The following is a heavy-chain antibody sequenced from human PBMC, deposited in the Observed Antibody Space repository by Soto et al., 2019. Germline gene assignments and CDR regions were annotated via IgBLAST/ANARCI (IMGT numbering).Heavy chain of an antibody. CDR3: ARDTAFISSGLFNP. CDR2: ISDSATTM. Sequence: GGSLRLSCAASGFTFSDYYMSWIRQAPGKELEWISHISDSATTMYYADSVKGRFTISRDNARKSLFLHMNSLRAEDTAVYYCARDTAFISSGLFNPWGQGTLVTVSS. D-gene: IGHD3-22*01. V-gene: IGHV3-11*01. J-gene: IGHJ5*02. CDR1: GFTFSDYY.